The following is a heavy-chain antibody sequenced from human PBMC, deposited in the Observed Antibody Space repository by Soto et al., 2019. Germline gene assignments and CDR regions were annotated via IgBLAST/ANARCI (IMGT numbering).Heavy chain of an antibody. D-gene: IGHD2-2*01. Sequence: PGGSLRLSCAASGFTFSSYAMSWVRQAPGKGLEWVSAISGSGGSTYYADSVKGRFTISRDNSKNTLYLQMNSLRAEDTAVYYCAKESRGAHQLLFSRFFDYWGQGTLVTVSS. CDR2: ISGSGGST. CDR3: AKESRGAHQLLFSRFFDY. J-gene: IGHJ4*02. V-gene: IGHV3-23*01. CDR1: GFTFSSYA.